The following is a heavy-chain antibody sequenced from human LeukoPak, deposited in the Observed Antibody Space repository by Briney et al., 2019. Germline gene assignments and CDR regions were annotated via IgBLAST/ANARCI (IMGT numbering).Heavy chain of an antibody. CDR1: GFTFSSYS. CDR3: AREKRGLRLSGYFDY. V-gene: IGHV3-48*01. J-gene: IGHJ4*02. D-gene: IGHD5-12*01. Sequence: PGGSLRLSCAASGFTFSSYSMNWVRQAPGKGLEWVSYISSSSSSTIYYADSVKGRFTISRDNAKNSLYLQMNSLRAEDTAVYYCAREKRGLRLSGYFDYWGQGTLVTVSS. CDR2: ISSSSSSTI.